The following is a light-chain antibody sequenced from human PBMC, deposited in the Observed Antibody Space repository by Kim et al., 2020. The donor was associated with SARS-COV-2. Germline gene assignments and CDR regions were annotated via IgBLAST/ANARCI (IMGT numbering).Light chain of an antibody. CDR2: DGS. CDR1: ISNVGGYNF. V-gene: IGLV2-14*03. CDR3: SSYTSSSTWV. Sequence: TCAYTGTISNVGGYNFVSWSHQHPGKAPKLMIYDGSKRPSGVSNRFSGSKSGNTASLTISGLQAEDEADYYCSSYTSSSTWVFGGGTQLTVL. J-gene: IGLJ3*02.